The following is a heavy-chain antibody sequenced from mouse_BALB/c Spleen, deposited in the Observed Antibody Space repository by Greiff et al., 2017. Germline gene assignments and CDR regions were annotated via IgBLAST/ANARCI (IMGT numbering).Heavy chain of an antibody. CDR3: ALIYYDYDDAMDY. V-gene: IGHV5-17*02. J-gene: IGHJ4*01. CDR1: GFTFSSFG. CDR2: ISSGSSTI. D-gene: IGHD2-4*01. Sequence: VQLKQSGGGLVQPGGSRKLSCAASGFTFSSFGMHWVRQAPEKGLEWVAYISSGSSTIYYADTVKGRFTISRDNPKNTLFLQMTSLRSEDTAMYYCALIYYDYDDAMDYWGQGTSVTVAS.